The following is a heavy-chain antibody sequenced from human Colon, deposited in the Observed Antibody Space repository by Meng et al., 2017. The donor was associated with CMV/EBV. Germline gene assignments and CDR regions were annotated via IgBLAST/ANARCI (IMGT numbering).Heavy chain of an antibody. CDR3: ARPITPGGYFDY. V-gene: IGHV3-21*01. D-gene: IGHD1-14*01. J-gene: IGHJ4*01. Sequence: GESLKISCAATGFIFSNFNMNWVRQAPGKGLEWASSISSSTSDIYYAESVKGRFTISRDDAENSLYLQMNSLRAEDTALYYCARPITPGGYFDYWGQGTLVTVSS. CDR2: ISSSTSDI. CDR1: GFIFSNFN.